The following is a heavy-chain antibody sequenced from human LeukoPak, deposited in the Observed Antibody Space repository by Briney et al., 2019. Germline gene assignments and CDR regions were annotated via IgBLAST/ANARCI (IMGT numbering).Heavy chain of an antibody. D-gene: IGHD3-10*01. J-gene: IGHJ4*02. Sequence: PSETLSLTCAVSGGSISSGGYPWSWIRQPPGKGLEWIGHIYHSESTYYNPSLKSRVTISVARSKTQFSLKLSSVTAADTAVYYCARGEFEVGVTEPGHFDYGGQGPLVTVS. V-gene: IGHV4-30-2*01. CDR2: IYHSEST. CDR1: GGSISSGGYP. CDR3: ARGEFEVGVTEPGHFDY.